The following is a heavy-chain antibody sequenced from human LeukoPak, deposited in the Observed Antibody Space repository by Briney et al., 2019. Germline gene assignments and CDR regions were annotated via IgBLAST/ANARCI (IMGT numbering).Heavy chain of an antibody. D-gene: IGHD6-19*01. J-gene: IGHJ4*02. CDR2: ISSTSSNI. V-gene: IGHV3-21*01. CDR3: ATEFLGAVAETGDF. CDR1: GFPFSSYA. Sequence: GGSLRLSCAASGFPFSSYAMNWVRQAPGKGLEWVSSISSTSSNIYYADSVKGRFTISRDNARNSLYLQMNSLRAEDTAVYYCATEFLGAVAETGDFWGQGTLVTVSS.